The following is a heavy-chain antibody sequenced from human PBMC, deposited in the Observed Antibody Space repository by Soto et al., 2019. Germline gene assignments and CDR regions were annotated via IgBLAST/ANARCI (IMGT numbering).Heavy chain of an antibody. J-gene: IGHJ5*02. CDR3: AKGRGYDYSGWFDP. Sequence: WTWLRRPPGKGLEWIGYIYYSGSTVYNPSLESRVTISLDTSKNQFSLILASVTAADTAVYYCAKGRGYDYSGWFDPWGQGTLVTVSS. D-gene: IGHD5-12*01. V-gene: IGHV4-59*01. CDR2: IYYSGST.